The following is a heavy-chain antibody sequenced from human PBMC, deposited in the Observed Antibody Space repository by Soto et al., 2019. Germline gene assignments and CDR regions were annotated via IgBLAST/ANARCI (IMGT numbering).Heavy chain of an antibody. Sequence: SETLSLTCTVSGGSISSYYWSWIRQPPGKGLEWIGYIYYSGSTNYNPSLKSRVTISVDTSKNQFSLKLSSVTAADTAVYYCARRETNWFDPWGQGTLVTVSS. D-gene: IGHD1-26*01. J-gene: IGHJ5*02. CDR3: ARRETNWFDP. V-gene: IGHV4-59*08. CDR2: IYYSGST. CDR1: GGSISSYY.